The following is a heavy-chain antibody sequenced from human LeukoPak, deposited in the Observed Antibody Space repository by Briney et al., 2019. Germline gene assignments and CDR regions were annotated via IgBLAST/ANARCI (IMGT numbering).Heavy chain of an antibody. Sequence: GESLKISYKGSGYSFTNHWIGWVRQMPGKGLEWMGIIYPGDSDTRYSPSFQGQVTISADKSISTAYLQWSSLKASDTAMYYCARCDYYDSSAYYFWGQGTLVTVSS. J-gene: IGHJ4*02. D-gene: IGHD3-22*01. CDR1: GYSFTNHW. CDR3: ARCDYYDSSAYYF. CDR2: IYPGDSDT. V-gene: IGHV5-51*01.